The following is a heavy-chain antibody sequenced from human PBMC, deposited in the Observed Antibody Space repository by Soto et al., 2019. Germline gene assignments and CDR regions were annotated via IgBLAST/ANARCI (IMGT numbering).Heavy chain of an antibody. D-gene: IGHD5-18*01. J-gene: IGHJ4*02. Sequence: QVQLQQWGAGLLKPSETLSLTCAVYGGSFSGYYWSWIRQPPGKGLEWIGEINHSGSTNYNPSLKSRVTISVDTSKNQFSLKLSSVTAADTAVYYCASFNVDTNYFDYWGQGTLVTVSS. V-gene: IGHV4-34*01. CDR2: INHSGST. CDR3: ASFNVDTNYFDY. CDR1: GGSFSGYY.